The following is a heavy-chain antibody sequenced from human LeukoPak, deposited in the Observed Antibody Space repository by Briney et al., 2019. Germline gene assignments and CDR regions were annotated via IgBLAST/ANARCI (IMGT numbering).Heavy chain of an antibody. V-gene: IGHV5-51*01. CDR2: IYPGDSDT. CDR3: ASQIVGATRGYFDY. Sequence: GGSLKISCKGSAYSFTSYWIGWVRQMPGKGLEWMGIIYPGDSDTRYSPSLQGQVTISADKSISTAYLQWSSLKASDTAMYYCASQIVGATRGYFDYWGQGTLVTVSS. CDR1: AYSFTSYW. J-gene: IGHJ4*02. D-gene: IGHD1-26*01.